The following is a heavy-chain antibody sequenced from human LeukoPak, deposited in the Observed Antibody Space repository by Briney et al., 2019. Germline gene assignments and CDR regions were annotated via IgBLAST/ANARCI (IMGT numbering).Heavy chain of an antibody. CDR2: IYSGGST. D-gene: IGHD3-22*01. CDR1: GFTVSSNY. Sequence: GGSLRLSCAASGFTVSSNYMSWVRQAPGKGLEWVSVIYSGGSTYYADSVKGRFTISRDNSKNTLYLQMNSLRAEDTAVYYCARTSYYYDSSGYHDVYYFDYWGQGTLVTVSS. J-gene: IGHJ4*02. V-gene: IGHV3-53*01. CDR3: ARTSYYYDSSGYHDVYYFDY.